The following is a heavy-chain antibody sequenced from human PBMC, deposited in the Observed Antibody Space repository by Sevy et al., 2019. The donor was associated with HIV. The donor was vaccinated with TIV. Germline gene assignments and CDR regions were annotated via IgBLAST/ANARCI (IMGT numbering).Heavy chain of an antibody. CDR3: ARGLAALPGYYYGLDV. CDR2: ILYDGSNK. CDR1: GFTFSSYG. D-gene: IGHD6-6*01. V-gene: IGHV3-30*19. Sequence: LSLTCAASGFTFSSYGMHWVRQAPGKGLEWVAVILYDGSNKNHADSVKGRFTISRDNSKNTLNLQMNSLRAEDTAVYYCARGLAALPGYYYGLDVWGQGTTVTVSS. J-gene: IGHJ6*02.